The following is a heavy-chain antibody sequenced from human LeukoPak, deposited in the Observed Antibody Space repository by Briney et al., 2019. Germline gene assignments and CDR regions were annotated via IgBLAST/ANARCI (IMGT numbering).Heavy chain of an antibody. D-gene: IGHD2-15*01. CDR1: GGTFSSYA. J-gene: IGHJ5*02. CDR3: ARDIVVVVAATPGGDWFDP. CDR2: INPNSGGT. Sequence: ASVKVSCKASGGTFSSYAISWVRQAPGQGLEWMGRINPNSGGTNYAQKFQGRVTMTRDTSISTAYMELSRLRSDDTAVYYCARDIVVVVAATPGGDWFDPWGQGTLVTVSS. V-gene: IGHV1-2*06.